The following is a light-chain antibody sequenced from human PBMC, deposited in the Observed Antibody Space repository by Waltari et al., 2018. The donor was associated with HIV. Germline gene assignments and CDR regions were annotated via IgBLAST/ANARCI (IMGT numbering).Light chain of an antibody. V-gene: IGKV3-15*01. J-gene: IGKJ2*01. CDR1: QSVSSN. CDR2: SAS. CDR3: QQYNDWPWFT. Sequence: EIVMTQSPATLSVSPGKTATLSCRASQSVSSNLAWYQQKAGQTPRLLIYSASTRATVSPPRFSGSGSGTRFSLTITSVQPEDVAEYYCQQYNDWPWFTFGQGTKLEIK.